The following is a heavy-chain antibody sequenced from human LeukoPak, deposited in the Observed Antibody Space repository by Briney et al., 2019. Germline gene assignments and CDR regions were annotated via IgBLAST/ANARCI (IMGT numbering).Heavy chain of an antibody. CDR1: GGSFSGHY. CDR2: IYYSGST. D-gene: IGHD1-1*01. J-gene: IGHJ4*02. V-gene: IGHV4-34*01. CDR3: ASALTLQRIDY. Sequence: SETLSLTCAVYGGSFSGHYWSWIRQPPGKGLEWIGSIYYSGSTYYNPSLKSRVTISVDTSKNQFSLKLSSVPAADTAVYYCASALTLQRIDYWGQGTLVTVSS.